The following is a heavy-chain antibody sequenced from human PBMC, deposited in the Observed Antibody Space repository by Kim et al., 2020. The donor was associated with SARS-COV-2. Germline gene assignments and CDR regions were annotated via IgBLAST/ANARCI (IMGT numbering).Heavy chain of an antibody. D-gene: IGHD1-26*01. Sequence: GGSLRLSCAASGFTFSSYSMNWVRQAPVKGLEWVSYIGSRSGTIYYADSVKGRFTISRDNAKNSLYLQMNSLRDEDTAVYYCARGTIGSYHLPGMDVWGQGTTVTVSS. CDR3: ARGTIGSYHLPGMDV. CDR1: GFTFSSYS. J-gene: IGHJ6*02. CDR2: IGSRSGTI. V-gene: IGHV3-48*02.